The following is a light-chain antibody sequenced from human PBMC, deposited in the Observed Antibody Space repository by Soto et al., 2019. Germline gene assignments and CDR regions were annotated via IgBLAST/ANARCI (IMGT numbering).Light chain of an antibody. CDR2: EVT. V-gene: IGLV2-8*01. CDR1: SSDVGAFNY. Sequence: QSALTQPPSASGSPGQSVTISCAGTSSDVGAFNYVSWYQQLPGKAPKLMIYEVTKRPSGVPDRFSGSKSGNTASLTVSGLQAEDEADYYCSSYAVSNNVIFGGGTKVTVL. J-gene: IGLJ2*01. CDR3: SSYAVSNNVI.